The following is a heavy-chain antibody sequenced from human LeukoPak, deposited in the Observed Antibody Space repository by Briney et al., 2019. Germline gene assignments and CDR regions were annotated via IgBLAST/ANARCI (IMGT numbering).Heavy chain of an antibody. CDR1: GGSISTYY. V-gene: IGHV4-59*08. J-gene: IGHJ3*02. CDR2: VYYSGST. D-gene: IGHD4-23*01. CDR3: ARHGGDYVGFDM. Sequence: SETLSLTCPVSGGSISTYYWSWIRQPPGKGLEWIAYVYYSGSTNSNPSLKSRVTISVDTSKNQFSLKLSSVTAADTAVYYCARHGGDYVGFDMWGQGTMVTVSS.